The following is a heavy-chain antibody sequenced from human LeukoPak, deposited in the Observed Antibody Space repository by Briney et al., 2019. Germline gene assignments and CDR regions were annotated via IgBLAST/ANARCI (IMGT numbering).Heavy chain of an antibody. J-gene: IGHJ4*02. V-gene: IGHV3-33*01. CDR2: IWCDGSTQ. D-gene: IGHD2-21*02. CDR1: GFTFSNYG. CDR3: ARERSSGGDPYYIDC. Sequence: GGSLRLSCAASGFTFSNYGMHWVRQAPGKGLEWVALIWCDGSTQDYADSVKGRFTISRDNSKNTLYLQMNSLRAEDTAIYYCARERSSGGDPYYIDCCGQGTNVSV.